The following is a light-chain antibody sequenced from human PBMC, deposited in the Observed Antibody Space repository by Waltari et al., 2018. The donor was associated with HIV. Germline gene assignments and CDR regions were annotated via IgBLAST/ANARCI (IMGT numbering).Light chain of an antibody. J-gene: IGLJ2*01. CDR1: SSNIGAGYD. V-gene: IGLV1-40*01. Sequence: QSVLTQPPSVSGAPGQRVTISCTGSSSNIGAGYDVHWYQQLPGTAPKLLIYGNSNRPSGVPDRFSGSKSGTSASLAITGLQAEDEADYYCQSYDSSLSGGLGGGTKLTVL. CDR2: GNS. CDR3: QSYDSSLSGG.